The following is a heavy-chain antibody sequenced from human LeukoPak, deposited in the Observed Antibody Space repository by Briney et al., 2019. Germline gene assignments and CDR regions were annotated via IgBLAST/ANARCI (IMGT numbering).Heavy chain of an antibody. V-gene: IGHV1-18*01. J-gene: IGHJ6*02. CDR2: ISAYNGNT. Sequence: GASVKVSCKASGYTFTSYGISWVRQAPGQGLEWMGWISAYNGNTNYAQKLQGRVTMTTDTSTSTAYMELRSLRSDDTAVYYCAREGHDYGDYRSGYGMDVWGQGTTVTVSS. CDR1: GYTFTSYG. CDR3: AREGHDYGDYRSGYGMDV. D-gene: IGHD4-17*01.